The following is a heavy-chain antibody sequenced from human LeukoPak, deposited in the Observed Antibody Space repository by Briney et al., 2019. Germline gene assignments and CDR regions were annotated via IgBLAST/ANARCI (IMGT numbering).Heavy chain of an antibody. Sequence: GGSLRLSCAASGFTFSSYSMNWVRQAPGKGLEWVSSISSSRSYIYYADSVKGRFTISRDNAKNSLYLQMNSLRAEDTAVYYCARDGPWGGYFDYWGQGTLVTVSS. V-gene: IGHV3-21*01. CDR1: GFTFSSYS. D-gene: IGHD3-16*01. CDR3: ARDGPWGGYFDY. J-gene: IGHJ4*02. CDR2: ISSSRSYI.